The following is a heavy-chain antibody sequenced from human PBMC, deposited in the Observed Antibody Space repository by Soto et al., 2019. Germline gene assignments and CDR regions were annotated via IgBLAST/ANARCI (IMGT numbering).Heavy chain of an antibody. Sequence: EVQLVESGGGLVQPGGSLRLSCAASGFTFSSYWMSWVRQAPGKGLEWVGNIKQDGSEKYYVDSVKGRFTISRDNAKNSLYLQMNSLRAEDTAVYYCARVVVVVPAATRTFDYWGQGTLVTVSS. CDR1: GFTFSSYW. CDR3: ARVVVVVPAATRTFDY. J-gene: IGHJ4*02. CDR2: IKQDGSEK. D-gene: IGHD2-2*01. V-gene: IGHV3-7*01.